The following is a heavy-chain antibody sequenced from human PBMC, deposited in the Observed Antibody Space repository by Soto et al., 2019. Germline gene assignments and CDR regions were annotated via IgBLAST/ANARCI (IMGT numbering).Heavy chain of an antibody. CDR1: GFTFSNAW. CDR3: TTEKSEYCSSTSCYAADYFDY. V-gene: IGHV3-15*01. Sequence: GGSLRLSCAASGFTFSNAWMSWVRQAPGKGLEWVGRIKSKTDGGTTDYAAPVKGRFTISRDDSKNTLYLQMNSLKTEDTAVYYCTTEKSEYCSSTSCYAADYFDYWGQGTLVTVSS. D-gene: IGHD2-2*01. CDR2: IKSKTDGGTT. J-gene: IGHJ4*02.